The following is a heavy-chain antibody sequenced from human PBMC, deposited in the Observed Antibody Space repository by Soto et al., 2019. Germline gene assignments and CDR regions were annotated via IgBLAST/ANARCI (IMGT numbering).Heavy chain of an antibody. CDR3: ARDTNICSAGSCSDAFDI. CDR2: IIPIFGTA. V-gene: IGHV1-69*01. CDR1: GGTFSSYA. J-gene: IGHJ3*02. Sequence: QVQLVQSGAEVKKPGSSVKVSCKASGGTFSSYAISWVRQAPGQGLEWMGGIIPIFGTANYAQKFQGRVTITADESTSTAYMELSSLRSEDTAVYYCARDTNICSAGSCSDAFDIWGQGTMVTVS. D-gene: IGHD2-15*01.